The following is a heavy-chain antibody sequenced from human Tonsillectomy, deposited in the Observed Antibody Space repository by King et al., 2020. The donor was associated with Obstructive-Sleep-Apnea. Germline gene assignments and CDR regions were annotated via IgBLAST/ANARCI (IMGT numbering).Heavy chain of an antibody. CDR2: IHYSGST. CDR1: GGSISTYY. D-gene: IGHD6-25*01. J-gene: IGHJ4*02. CDR3: ATARGYLPYYFDN. V-gene: IGHV4-59*08. Sequence: QLQESGPGLVKPSETLSLTCSVSGGSISTYYWSWIRQPPGKGLEWIGYIHYSGSTKYNPSLKSRVTMSVDTSKNQVSLNLSSVTAADTAVYYCATARGYLPYYFDNWGQGTLVTVSS.